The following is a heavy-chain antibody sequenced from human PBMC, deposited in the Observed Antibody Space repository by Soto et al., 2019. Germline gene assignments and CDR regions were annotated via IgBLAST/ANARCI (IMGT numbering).Heavy chain of an antibody. CDR3: ARVYGNPTEYYFDY. D-gene: IGHD4-4*01. J-gene: IGHJ4*02. CDR1: GGTFSSYT. Sequence: QVQLVQSGAEVKKPGSSVKVSCKASGGTFSSYTISWVRQAPGQGLEWMGRIIPILGIANYAQKFQGRVTITADKSTSTAYMELSSMRSEDTAVYYCARVYGNPTEYYFDYWGQGTLVTVSS. CDR2: IIPILGIA. V-gene: IGHV1-69*02.